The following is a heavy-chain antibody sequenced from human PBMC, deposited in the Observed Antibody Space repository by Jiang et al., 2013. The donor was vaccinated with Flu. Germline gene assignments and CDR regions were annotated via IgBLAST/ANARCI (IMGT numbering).Heavy chain of an antibody. CDR3: AREVVVVPAAIDYFDY. D-gene: IGHD2-2*01. CDR2: IYYSGST. V-gene: IGHV4-59*11. J-gene: IGHJ4*02. Sequence: GLVKPSETLSLTCTVSGGSISSHYWSWIRQPPGKGLEWIGYIYYSGSTNYNPSLKSRVTISVDTSKNQFSLKLSSVTAADTAVYYCAREVVVVPAAIDYFDYWGQGTLVTVSS. CDR1: GGSISSHY.